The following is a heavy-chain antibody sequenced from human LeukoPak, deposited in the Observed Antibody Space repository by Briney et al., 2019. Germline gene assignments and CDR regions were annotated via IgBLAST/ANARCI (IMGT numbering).Heavy chain of an antibody. J-gene: IGHJ4*02. CDR2: VGHEDGTT. CDR1: GSTLSKIS. CDR3: ATGAIVFDY. D-gene: IGHD3-22*01. V-gene: IGHV1-24*01. Sequence: ASVKVSFKVSGSTLSKISIDWVRQAPGKGPEWMGSVGHEDGTTIHAQKFQGRFNMTVDTATDTAYMEMSSLMSEDTAIYYCATGAIVFDYWGQGTLVTVSS.